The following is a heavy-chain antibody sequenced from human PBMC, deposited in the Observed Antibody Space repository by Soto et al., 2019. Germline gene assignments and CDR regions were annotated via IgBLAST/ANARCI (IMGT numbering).Heavy chain of an antibody. V-gene: IGHV3-43*01. Sequence: GGSLRLSCAASGFTFDDYTMHWVRQAPGKGLEWVSLTSWDGGSTYYADSVKGRFTISRDNSKNSLYLQMNSLRTEDTALYYCAKGADSLPTVYYYYGMDVWGQGTTVTVSS. J-gene: IGHJ6*02. D-gene: IGHD2-15*01. CDR1: GFTFDDYT. CDR3: AKGADSLPTVYYYYGMDV. CDR2: TSWDGGST.